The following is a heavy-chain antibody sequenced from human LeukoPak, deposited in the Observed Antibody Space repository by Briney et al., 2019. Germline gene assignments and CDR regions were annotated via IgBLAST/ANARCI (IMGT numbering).Heavy chain of an antibody. J-gene: IGHJ4*02. Sequence: PGGSLRLSCAASGITISNYAMAWVRHSPGKGLEWVSSISGSGDATYYADSVRGPYTFSRDSSRDILHLQMNSLRVEDTAVYYCARYWGSSYNYAAFHFWGQGTLVTVSS. CDR1: GITISNYA. CDR3: ARYWGSSYNYAAFHF. D-gene: IGHD2-21*01. CDR2: ISGSGDAT. V-gene: IGHV3-23*01.